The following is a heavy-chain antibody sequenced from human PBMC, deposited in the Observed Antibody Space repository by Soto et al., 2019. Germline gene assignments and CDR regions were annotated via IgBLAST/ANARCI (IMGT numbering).Heavy chain of an antibody. D-gene: IGHD3-9*01. V-gene: IGHV1-2*04. Sequence: ASVKVSCKASGHTFTGYYMHWVRQAPGQGLEWMGWINPNSGGTNYAQKFQGWVTMTRDTSISTAYMELSRLRSDDTAVYYCARGRGKLRYFDWLETYYYGMDVWGQGTTVTVSS. CDR3: ARGRGKLRYFDWLETYYYGMDV. J-gene: IGHJ6*02. CDR1: GHTFTGYY. CDR2: INPNSGGT.